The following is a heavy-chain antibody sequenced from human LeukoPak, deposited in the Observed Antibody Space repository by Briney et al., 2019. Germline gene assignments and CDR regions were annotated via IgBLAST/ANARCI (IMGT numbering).Heavy chain of an antibody. D-gene: IGHD2-2*01. J-gene: IGHJ4*02. V-gene: IGHV1-46*01. CDR2: INPSGGST. CDR1: GYTFTSYY. CDR3: AREKDCSSTSCYAWDGYNDVFDY. Sequence: ASVKVSCKASGYTFTSYYMHWVRQAPGQGLEWMAIINPSGGSTGYAQQFQGRVTMTRDTSTSTVYMELSSLRSDDTAVYYCAREKDCSSTSCYAWDGYNDVFDYWGQGTLVTVSP.